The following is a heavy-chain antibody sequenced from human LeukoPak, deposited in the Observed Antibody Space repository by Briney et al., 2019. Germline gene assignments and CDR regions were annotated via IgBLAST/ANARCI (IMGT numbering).Heavy chain of an antibody. CDR2: IYHSGST. CDR3: ARVLSGSNFDY. CDR1: GDSISSNNW. D-gene: IGHD3-22*01. J-gene: IGHJ4*02. V-gene: IGHV4-4*02. Sequence: SETLSLTCAVSGDSISSNNWWGWVRQPPGKGLEWIGEIYHSGSTNYNPSLKSRVSISVDKSKSQFSLNLSSVTAADTAVYYCARVLSGSNFDYWGQGTLVTVSS.